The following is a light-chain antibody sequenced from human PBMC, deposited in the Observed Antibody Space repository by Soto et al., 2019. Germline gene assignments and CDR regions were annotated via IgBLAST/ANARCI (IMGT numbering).Light chain of an antibody. CDR3: QQLTSYPLP. Sequence: IQLTQSPSSLSASLGDRVTITCRASQGISSYLAWYQQKPGKAPKLPIYAASTLQSGVPSRFSGSGSGTDFTLTISSLQPEDFATYYCQQLTSYPLPFGGGTKVDIK. J-gene: IGKJ4*01. CDR1: QGISSY. CDR2: AAS. V-gene: IGKV1-9*01.